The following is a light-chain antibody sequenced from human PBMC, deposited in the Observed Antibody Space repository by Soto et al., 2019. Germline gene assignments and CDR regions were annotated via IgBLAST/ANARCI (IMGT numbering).Light chain of an antibody. J-gene: IGLJ3*02. Sequence: QAVLTQSPSVSGTPGQRVTISCSGSWSNIGRNTVNWYQQLPGTAPKLLICCDNQRPSGVPDRFSASKSGTSASLAISGVQSEDEADYYCHSYDRSLSGSVFGGGTKVTVL. CDR3: HSYDRSLSGSV. CDR2: CDN. CDR1: WSNIGRNT. V-gene: IGLV1-44*01.